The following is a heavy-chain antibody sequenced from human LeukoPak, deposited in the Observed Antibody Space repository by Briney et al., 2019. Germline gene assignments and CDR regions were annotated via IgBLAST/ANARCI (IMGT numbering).Heavy chain of an antibody. J-gene: IGHJ4*02. Sequence: GGSLRLSCAGSGFTFSSYGMHWVRQAPGKGLGWVAFIRYDGSNKYYADSVKGRFTISRENSKNTLYLQMNSLRAEDTAVYYCASPMAYDYIPDYWGQGTLVTVSS. CDR2: IRYDGSNK. CDR3: ASPMAYDYIPDY. V-gene: IGHV3-30*02. CDR1: GFTFSSYG. D-gene: IGHD3-16*01.